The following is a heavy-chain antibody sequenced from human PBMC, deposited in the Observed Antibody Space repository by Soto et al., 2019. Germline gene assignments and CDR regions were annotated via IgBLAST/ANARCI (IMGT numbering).Heavy chain of an antibody. CDR1: GGTFSSYA. D-gene: IGHD6-6*01. CDR3: ARDFNIAARPRGFDY. J-gene: IGHJ4*02. CDR2: IIPIFGTA. V-gene: IGHV1-69*13. Sequence: ASVKVSCKASGGTFSSYAISLVRQAPGQGLEWMGGIIPIFGTANYAQKFQGRVTITADESTSTAYMELSSLRSEDTAVYYCARDFNIAARPRGFDYWGQGTLVTVSS.